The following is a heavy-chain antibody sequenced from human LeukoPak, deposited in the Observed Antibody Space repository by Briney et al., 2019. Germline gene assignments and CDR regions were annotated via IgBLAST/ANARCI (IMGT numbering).Heavy chain of an antibody. Sequence: KPGGPLRLSCAASGFTFSDYYMSWIRQSPGKGVECVSYISCSGSNIYYADSVKGRFTISRDNSKNTLYLQMNSLRAEDTAVYYCARVDPAYYDSSGYCDYWGQGTLVTVSS. J-gene: IGHJ4*02. V-gene: IGHV3-11*04. CDR3: ARVDPAYYDSSGYCDY. D-gene: IGHD3-22*01. CDR2: ISCSGSNI. CDR1: GFTFSDYY.